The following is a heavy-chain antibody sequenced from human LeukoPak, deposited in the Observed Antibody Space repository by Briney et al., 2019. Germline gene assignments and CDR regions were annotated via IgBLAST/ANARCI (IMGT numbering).Heavy chain of an antibody. J-gene: IGHJ4*02. CDR1: GFSFSDTW. CDR2: ITSSSTI. Sequence: GGSLRLSCVGSGFSFSDTWMSWVRQSPGKGLEWVSHITSSSTIYYADSVKGRFTISRDNAKNSLYLQMNSLRGEDTAVYYCARRFDSWGQGTLVTVSS. V-gene: IGHV3-69-1*01. CDR3: ARRFDS.